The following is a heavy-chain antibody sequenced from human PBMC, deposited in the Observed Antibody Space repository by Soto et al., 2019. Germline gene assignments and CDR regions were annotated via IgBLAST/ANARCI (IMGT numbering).Heavy chain of an antibody. CDR2: IISKTDGGTT. V-gene: IGHV3-15*07. CDR1: GFNFNNAW. CDR3: TTGGDFWNNYYRF. J-gene: IGHJ4*02. D-gene: IGHD3-3*01. Sequence: GGSLRLSCAASGFNFNNAWMNWIRQAPGKGLEWVGRIISKTDGGTTDYAAPVKGRFTISRDDSKNTLFLQMNSLKTEDTAVYYCTTGGDFWNNYYRFWGQGTLVTVSS.